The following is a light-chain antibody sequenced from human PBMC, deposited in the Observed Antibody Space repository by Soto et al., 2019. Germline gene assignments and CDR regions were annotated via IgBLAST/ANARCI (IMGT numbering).Light chain of an antibody. CDR1: QSVSSY. Sequence: PGESASLSCRASQSVSSYLVWYQQKPGQAPRLLIYDASNRATGIPARFSGSGSGTDFTLTISSPEPEDFAVYYCQQRSAWPITFGQGTRLEIK. CDR2: DAS. CDR3: QQRSAWPIT. V-gene: IGKV3-11*01. J-gene: IGKJ5*01.